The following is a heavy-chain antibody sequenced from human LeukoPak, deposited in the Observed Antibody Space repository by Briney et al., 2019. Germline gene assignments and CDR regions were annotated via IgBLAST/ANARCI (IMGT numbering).Heavy chain of an antibody. V-gene: IGHV3-23*01. CDR3: AKDRYSGLNTIDY. CDR1: GFTFSHYV. D-gene: IGHD6-13*01. J-gene: IGHJ4*02. CDR2: INGSGDST. Sequence: GGSLRLSCAASGFTFSHYVMSWVRQAPGKGLEWVSVINGSGDSTYYADSVKGRFTISRDNSKNTLYLQMSGLRAEDTAVYYCAKDRYSGLNTIDYWGQGTLVTVSS.